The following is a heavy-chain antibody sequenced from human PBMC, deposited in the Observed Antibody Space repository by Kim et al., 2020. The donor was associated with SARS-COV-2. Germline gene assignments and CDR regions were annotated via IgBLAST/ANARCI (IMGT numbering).Heavy chain of an antibody. Sequence: GGSLRLSCAASGFTFSSYAMHWVRQAPGKGLEWVAVISYDGSNKYYADSVKGRFTISRDNSKNTLYLQMNSLRAEDTAVYYCARDPRPPGIAAGPRVGWFDPWGQGTLVTVSS. V-gene: IGHV3-30*04. D-gene: IGHD6-13*01. CDR2: ISYDGSNK. J-gene: IGHJ5*02. CDR1: GFTFSSYA. CDR3: ARDPRPPGIAAGPRVGWFDP.